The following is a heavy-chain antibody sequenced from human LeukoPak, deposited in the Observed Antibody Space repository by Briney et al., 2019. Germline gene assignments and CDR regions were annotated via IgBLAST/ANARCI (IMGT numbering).Heavy chain of an antibody. J-gene: IGHJ4*02. CDR1: GGSFSGYY. CDR3: ARGFAYYDSSGYPYYFDY. CDR2: INHSGST. D-gene: IGHD3-22*01. Sequence: HSETLSLTCAVYGGSFSGYYWSWIRQPPGKGLEWIGEINHSGSTNYNPSLKSRVTISVDTSKNQFSLKLSSVTAADTAVYYCARGFAYYDSSGYPYYFDYWGQGTLVTVSS. V-gene: IGHV4-34*01.